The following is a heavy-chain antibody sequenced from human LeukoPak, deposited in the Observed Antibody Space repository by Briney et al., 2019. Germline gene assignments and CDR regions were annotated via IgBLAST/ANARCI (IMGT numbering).Heavy chain of an antibody. Sequence: SETLSLTCTVSGGSISSYYWSWIRQPPGKGLEWIGYIYYSGSTNYKPSLKSRVTISVDTSKNQFSLKLSSVTAADMAVYYCARGGYYGSGNDFGFDPWGQGTLVTVSS. CDR1: GGSISSYY. D-gene: IGHD3-10*01. CDR3: ARGGYYGSGNDFGFDP. CDR2: IYYSGST. J-gene: IGHJ5*02. V-gene: IGHV4-59*01.